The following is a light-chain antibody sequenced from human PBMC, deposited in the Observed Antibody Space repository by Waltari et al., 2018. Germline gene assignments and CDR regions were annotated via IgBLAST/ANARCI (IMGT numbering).Light chain of an antibody. CDR2: GST. V-gene: IGLV1-40*01. Sequence: QSVLTQPPPVSGAPGQRVTISCTGSGSHIGAGSDVHWDQQLPRAAPKLLSYGSTSRPLGVPDRFFGSTSGTSASLAITGLQAEDEADYYCQSYDTSLSVVFGGGTKLTVL. J-gene: IGLJ3*02. CDR3: QSYDTSLSVV. CDR1: GSHIGAGSD.